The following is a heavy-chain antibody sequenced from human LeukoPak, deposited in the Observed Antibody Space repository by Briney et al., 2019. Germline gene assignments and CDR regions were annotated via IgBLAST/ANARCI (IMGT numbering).Heavy chain of an antibody. CDR2: ISAYNGNT. J-gene: IGHJ4*02. CDR3: ARDFFAVGATPFDY. V-gene: IGHV1-18*01. D-gene: IGHD1-26*01. Sequence: ASVKVSCKASGYTFTSYGISWVRQAPGQGLERMGWISAYNGNTNYAQKLQGRVTMTTDTSTSTAYMELRSLRSDDTAVYYCARDFFAVGATPFDYWGQGTLVTVSS. CDR1: GYTFTSYG.